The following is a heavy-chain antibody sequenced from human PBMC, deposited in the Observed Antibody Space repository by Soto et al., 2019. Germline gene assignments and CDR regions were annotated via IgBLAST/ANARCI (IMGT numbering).Heavy chain of an antibody. CDR2: ISTSSSYT. CDR3: ARVRNGWALAVDY. V-gene: IGHV3-11*05. J-gene: IGHJ4*02. D-gene: IGHD6-19*01. Sequence: QVQLVESGGGLVKPGGSLRLSCAASGFTFSDYYMTWIRQAPGKGLEWVSYISTSSSYTNYADSVWGRFTISRDNAMNHLQLQLNSLRAEVTAVYYCARVRNGWALAVDYWGQGTLVTVSS. CDR1: GFTFSDYY.